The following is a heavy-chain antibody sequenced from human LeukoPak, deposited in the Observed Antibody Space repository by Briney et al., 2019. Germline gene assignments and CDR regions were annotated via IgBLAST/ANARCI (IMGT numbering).Heavy chain of an antibody. Sequence: GGTLRLSCAASGFTFSSYGMSWVRQAPGKGLEWVSAISGSGGSTYYADSVKGRFTISRDNSKNTLYLQMNRLRAEDAAVYYCSTRVPNAFDIWGQGTMVTVSS. V-gene: IGHV3-23*01. J-gene: IGHJ3*02. CDR3: STRVPNAFDI. CDR1: GFTFSSYG. CDR2: ISGSGGST. D-gene: IGHD4/OR15-4a*01.